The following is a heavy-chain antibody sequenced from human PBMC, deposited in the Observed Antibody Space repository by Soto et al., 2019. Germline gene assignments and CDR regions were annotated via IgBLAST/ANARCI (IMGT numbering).Heavy chain of an antibody. J-gene: IGHJ4*02. CDR2: ISIVPNSM. CDR3: ARELQSSTEGH. D-gene: IGHD6-6*01. Sequence: LRLSCVASGLIFSGHSFSWVRQAPGKGLECVSSISIVPNSMYYADSVKGRFTISRDNAKNTMYLEMDSLRVEDTAVYFCARELQSSTEGHWGKGTLVTVSS. CDR1: GLIFSGHS. V-gene: IGHV3-21*06.